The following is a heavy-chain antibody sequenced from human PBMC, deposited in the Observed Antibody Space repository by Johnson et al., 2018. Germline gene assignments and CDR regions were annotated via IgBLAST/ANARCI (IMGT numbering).Heavy chain of an antibody. Sequence: QVQLVESGGGVVQPGRSLRLSCAASGFTFSSYGMHWVRQAPGKGLEWVAVIWYDGSNKYYADSVKGRFTISRDNSKNTLYLQMNSLRAEDTAVYYGARDWVVVAATDAFDIWGQGTMVTVSS. J-gene: IGHJ3*02. CDR1: GFTFSSYG. D-gene: IGHD2-15*01. CDR3: ARDWVVVAATDAFDI. V-gene: IGHV3-33*01. CDR2: IWYDGSNK.